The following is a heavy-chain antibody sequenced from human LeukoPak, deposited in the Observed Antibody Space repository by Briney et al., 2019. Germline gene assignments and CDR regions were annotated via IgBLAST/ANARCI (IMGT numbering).Heavy chain of an antibody. CDR1: GGSISSSSYY. CDR3: VRSIVPEYFQH. J-gene: IGHJ1*01. Sequence: PSETLSLTCTVSGGSISSSSYYWGWIRQPPGQGLEWIASLYYTGSTYYHPSLKSRVTISVDTSKNQFSLRLNSVTAADTAVYFCVRSIVPEYFQHWGQGTLVAVSS. D-gene: IGHD3-3*02. V-gene: IGHV4-39*07. CDR2: LYYTGST.